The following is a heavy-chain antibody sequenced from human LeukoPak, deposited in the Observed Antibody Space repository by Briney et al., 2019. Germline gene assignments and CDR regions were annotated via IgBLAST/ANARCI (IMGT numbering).Heavy chain of an antibody. CDR2: LSSTSGNT. CDR1: GYTFTTYD. CDR3: ARGEAIVGSY. J-gene: IGHJ4*02. Sequence: ASVKVSCKASGYTFTTYDINWVRQAPGQGLEWLGWLSSTSGNTGYAQKFQGRVTMTSDTSTSTVYMELSSLTSDDTAVYYCARGEAIVGSYWGQGTLVTVSS. D-gene: IGHD1-26*01. V-gene: IGHV1-8*01.